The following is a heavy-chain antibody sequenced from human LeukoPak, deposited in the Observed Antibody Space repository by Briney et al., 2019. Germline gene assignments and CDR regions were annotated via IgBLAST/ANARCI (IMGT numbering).Heavy chain of an antibody. CDR2: IIPIFGTA. CDR1: GGTFSSYA. D-gene: IGHD3-10*01. Sequence: ASVKVSCKASGGTFSSYAISWLRQAPGQGLEWMGRIIPIFGTANYAQKFQGRATITTDESTSTAYMELSSLRSEDTAVYYSALITMVRGVIDSPFDYWGQGTLVTVSS. CDR3: ALITMVRGVIDSPFDY. J-gene: IGHJ4*02. V-gene: IGHV1-69*05.